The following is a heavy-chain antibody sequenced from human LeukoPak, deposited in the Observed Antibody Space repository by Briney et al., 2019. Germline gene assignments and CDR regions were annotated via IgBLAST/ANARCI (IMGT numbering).Heavy chain of an antibody. CDR3: ARTRVYYYGMDV. CDR1: GGTFSSYA. J-gene: IGHJ6*02. CDR2: IIPILGIA. V-gene: IGHV1-69*04. Sequence: SVKVSCKASGGTFSSYAISWVRQAPGQGLEWMGRIIPILGIANYAQKFQGRVTITADRSTSTAYMELSSLRSEDTAVYYCARTRVYYYGMDVWGQGTTVTVSS.